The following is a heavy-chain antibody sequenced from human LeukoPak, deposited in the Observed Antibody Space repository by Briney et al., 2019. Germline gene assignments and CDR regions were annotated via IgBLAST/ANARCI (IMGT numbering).Heavy chain of an antibody. CDR2: IYNTGTT. Sequence: SETLSLTCTVSGGSISSSSYYWGWIRQPPGKGMELIGNIYNTGTTYHNPSLKSRVTISVDTSKNQFSLKLSSVTAADTAVYYCARVITLIRGIGWFDPWGQGTLVTVSS. D-gene: IGHD3-10*01. J-gene: IGHJ5*02. V-gene: IGHV4-39*07. CDR3: ARVITLIRGIGWFDP. CDR1: GGSISSSSYY.